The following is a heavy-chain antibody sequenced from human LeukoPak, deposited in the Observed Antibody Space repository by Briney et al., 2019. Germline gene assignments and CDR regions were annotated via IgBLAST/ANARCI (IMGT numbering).Heavy chain of an antibody. CDR2: IYTSGST. V-gene: IGHV4-4*07. D-gene: IGHD1-26*01. CDR3: ARHGGGSPVGPHPPIDY. CDR1: GGSISSYY. Sequence: SETLSLTCTVSGGSISSYYWSWIRQPAGKGLEWIGRIYTSGSTNYNPSLKSRVTISVDTSKNQFSLKLSSVTAADTAVYYCARHGGGSPVGPHPPIDYWGQGALVTVSS. J-gene: IGHJ4*02.